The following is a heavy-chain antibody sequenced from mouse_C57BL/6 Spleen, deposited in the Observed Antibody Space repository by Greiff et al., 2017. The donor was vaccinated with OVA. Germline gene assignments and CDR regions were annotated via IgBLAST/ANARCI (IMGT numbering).Heavy chain of an antibody. J-gene: IGHJ3*01. CDR2: IDPETGGT. CDR1: GYTFTDYE. CDR3: TRMGVIYYGNSGFAY. V-gene: IGHV1-15*01. D-gene: IGHD2-1*01. Sequence: QVQLQQSGAELVRPGASVTLSCKASGYTFTDYEMHWVKQTPVHGLEWIGAIDPETGGTAYNQKFKGKAILTADKSSSTAYMELRSLTSEDSAVYYCTRMGVIYYGNSGFAYWGQGTLVTVSA.